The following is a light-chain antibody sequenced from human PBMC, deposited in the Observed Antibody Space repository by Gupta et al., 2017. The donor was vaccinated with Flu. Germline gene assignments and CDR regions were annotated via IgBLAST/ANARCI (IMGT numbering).Light chain of an antibody. CDR1: QSVSSRY. V-gene: IGKV3-20*01. CDR2: GAF. CDR3: QQYAGSPPYT. J-gene: IGKJ2*01. Sequence: EIVLTQSPGTLSLSPGERATLSCRASQSVSSRYLAWYQQRPGQTPRLLIYGAFTRATGIPDRFSGSGSGTDFTLTISRLEPEDFVVYYCQQYAGSPPYTFGQGTKLEIK.